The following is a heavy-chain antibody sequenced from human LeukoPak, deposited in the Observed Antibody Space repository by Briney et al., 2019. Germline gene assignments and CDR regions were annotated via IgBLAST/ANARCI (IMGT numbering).Heavy chain of an antibody. D-gene: IGHD1-26*01. J-gene: IGHJ6*02. CDR3: ARSLGATRYNLKYYFFYGLDV. V-gene: IGHV4-59*01. CDR1: GGSINTYY. Sequence: SETLSLTCTVSGGSINTYYWSWIRQPPGKGLEWTGYNHYSGSTNYNPSPKSRVTISVDTTNNQFSLRLSSVTAADTAVYYCARSLGATRYNLKYYFFYGLDVWGQGTTVTVSS. CDR2: NHYSGST.